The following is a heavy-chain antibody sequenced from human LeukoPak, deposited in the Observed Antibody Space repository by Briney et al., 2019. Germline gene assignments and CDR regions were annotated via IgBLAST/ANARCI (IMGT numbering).Heavy chain of an antibody. J-gene: IGHJ3*02. CDR1: GYTFTGYY. CDR2: INPNGGDT. V-gene: IGHV1-2*02. CDR3: TRGFYDILTGFQDAFDI. D-gene: IGHD3-9*01. Sequence: ASVKVSCKASGYTFTGYYMHWVRQAPGQGLEWMGWINPNGGDTNYAQKSQGRVTMTTDTSISTAYMELSRLRSDDTAVYYCTRGFYDILTGFQDAFDIWGQGTMVTVSS.